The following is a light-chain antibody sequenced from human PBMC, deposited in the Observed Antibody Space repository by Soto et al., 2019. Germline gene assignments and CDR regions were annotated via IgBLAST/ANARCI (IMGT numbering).Light chain of an antibody. CDR3: CSYAGRDTPYV. V-gene: IGLV2-11*01. J-gene: IGLJ1*01. Sequence: QSALTQPRSVSGSPGQSVTISCTGTSTDVGGYNYVSWYQQHPGKVPKLMLYDVSKRPSGVPDRFSGSKSGNTASLTISGLQAEDEADYSSCSYAGRDTPYVFGSGTKVTVL. CDR1: STDVGGYNY. CDR2: DVS.